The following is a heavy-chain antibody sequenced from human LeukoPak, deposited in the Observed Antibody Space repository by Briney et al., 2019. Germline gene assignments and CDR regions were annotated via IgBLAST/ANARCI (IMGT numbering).Heavy chain of an antibody. D-gene: IGHD6-13*01. CDR1: GYSFTSYW. CDR2: IYPGDSAT. CDR3: ASGYSSSWYRMDY. V-gene: IGHV5-51*01. Sequence: GESLKISCKGYGYSFTSYWIGWVRQMPGKGLEWLGIIYPGDSATTYSPSFQGQVTISADKSISTAYLQWSSLKASDTAMYYCASGYSSSWYRMDYWGQGTLVTVSS. J-gene: IGHJ4*02.